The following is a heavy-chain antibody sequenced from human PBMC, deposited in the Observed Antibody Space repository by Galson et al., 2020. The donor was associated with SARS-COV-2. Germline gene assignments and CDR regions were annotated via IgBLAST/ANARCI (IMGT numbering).Heavy chain of an antibody. CDR2: ISGRGGST. Sequence: GGSLRLSCAASGFTFSNYAMSWVRQAPGKGLEWVSAISGRGGSTYYADSVKGRFTISRDNSKNTLYLQVNSLRAEDTAIYYCAKCGYSFGNNGYTSNALDIWGQGTMVTVSS. CDR3: AKCGYSFGNNGYTSNALDI. J-gene: IGHJ3*02. CDR1: GFTFSNYA. V-gene: IGHV3-23*01. D-gene: IGHD5-18*01.